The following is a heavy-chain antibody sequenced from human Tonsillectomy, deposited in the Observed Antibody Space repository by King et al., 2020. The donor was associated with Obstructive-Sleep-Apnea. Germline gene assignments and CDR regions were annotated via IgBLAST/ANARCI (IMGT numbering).Heavy chain of an antibody. CDR2: INHSGST. CDR1: GGSLRGFY. D-gene: IGHD3-3*01. V-gene: IGHV4-34*01. Sequence: VQLQQWGAGLLKTSETLSLTCAVYGGSLRGFYWNWIRQPPGKGLEWIGEINHSGSTNYNASLKGRGTISVDTSTNHFSLRLGSVTAADTAVYFCARVPLFWGGGPLDSWGQGTLVTVSS. CDR3: ARVPLFWGGGPLDS. J-gene: IGHJ4*02.